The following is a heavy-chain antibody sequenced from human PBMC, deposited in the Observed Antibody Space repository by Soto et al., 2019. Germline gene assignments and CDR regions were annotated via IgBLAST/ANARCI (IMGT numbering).Heavy chain of an antibody. D-gene: IGHD3-9*01. Sequence: GGSLRLSCAASGFTFSNYAMSWVRQAPGKGLEWVSAISGSGGSTYYADSVKGRFTISRDNSKNTLYLQMNSLRAEDTAVYYCARENYDILTGYPKPFGYWGQGTLVTVSS. CDR2: ISGSGGST. J-gene: IGHJ4*02. V-gene: IGHV3-23*01. CDR3: ARENYDILTGYPKPFGY. CDR1: GFTFSNYA.